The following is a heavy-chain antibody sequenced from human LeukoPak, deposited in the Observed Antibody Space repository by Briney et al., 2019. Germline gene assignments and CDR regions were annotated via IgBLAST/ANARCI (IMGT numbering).Heavy chain of an antibody. CDR1: GGSFSGYY. CDR3: ARDPYCSGGSCYSGWFDP. J-gene: IGHJ5*02. CDR2: INHSGST. Sequence: SETLSLTCAVYGGSFSGYYWSWIRQPPGKGLEWIGEINHSGSTNYNPSLKSRVTISVDTSKNQFSLKLSSVTAADTAVYYCARDPYCSGGSCYSGWFDPWGQGTLVSVSS. D-gene: IGHD2-15*01. V-gene: IGHV4-34*01.